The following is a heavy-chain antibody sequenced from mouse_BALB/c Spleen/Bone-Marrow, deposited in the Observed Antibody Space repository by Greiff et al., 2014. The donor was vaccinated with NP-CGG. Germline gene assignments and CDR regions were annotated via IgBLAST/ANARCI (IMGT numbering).Heavy chain of an antibody. J-gene: IGHJ3*01. CDR2: IDPSTGYT. Sequence: QVQLKESGAELAKPRASVKMSCKASGYTFTNYWMHWVKQRPGQGLEWIGYIDPSTGYTEYNQKFKDKATLTADKSSSTAYMQXXXXXSEDSAVYYCARGGIYDGYSYWGQGTLVTVSA. D-gene: IGHD2-3*01. CDR1: GYTFTNYW. CDR3: ARGGIYDGYSY. V-gene: IGHV1-7*01.